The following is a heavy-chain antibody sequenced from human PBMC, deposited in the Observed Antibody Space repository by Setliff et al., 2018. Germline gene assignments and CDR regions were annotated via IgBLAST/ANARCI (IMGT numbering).Heavy chain of an antibody. CDR1: GFTFSNAW. Sequence: PGGSLRLSCAASGFTFSNAWMSWIRQPAGKGLEWIGRIYTSGSTNYNPSLKSRVTMSVDTSKNQFSLKLSSVTAADTAVYYCARDPGIAAAGTLWFDPWGQGTLVTVSS. CDR3: ARDPGIAAAGTLWFDP. V-gene: IGHV4-4*07. CDR2: IYTSGST. J-gene: IGHJ5*02. D-gene: IGHD6-13*01.